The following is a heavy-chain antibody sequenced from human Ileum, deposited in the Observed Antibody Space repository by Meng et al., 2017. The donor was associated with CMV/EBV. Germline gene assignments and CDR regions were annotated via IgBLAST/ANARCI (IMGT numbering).Heavy chain of an antibody. CDR2: IQHDGGNK. CDR3: ANRPSSEVVPAVIGDY. CDR1: GFTFSSYG. Sequence: GESLKISCAASGFTFSSYGMHWVRQAPGKGLEWVAFIQHDGGNKYYADSVKGRFTISRDNSKNTLSLQMNSLRGEDTAVYYCANRPSSEVVPAVIGDYWGQGTLVTVSS. D-gene: IGHD2-2*02. J-gene: IGHJ4*02. V-gene: IGHV3-30*02.